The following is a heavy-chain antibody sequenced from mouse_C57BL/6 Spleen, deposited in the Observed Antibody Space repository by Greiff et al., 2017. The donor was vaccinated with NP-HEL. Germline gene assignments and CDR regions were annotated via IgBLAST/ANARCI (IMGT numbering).Heavy chain of an antibody. CDR3: TRGKDYYSNYGWYFDV. D-gene: IGHD2-5*01. V-gene: IGHV1-15*01. J-gene: IGHJ1*03. CDR2: IDPETGGT. Sequence: QVHVKQSGAELVRPGASVTLSCKASGYTFTDYEMHWVKQTPVHGLEWIGAIDPETGGTAYNQKFKGKAILTADKSSSTAYMELRSLTSEDSAVYYCTRGKDYYSNYGWYFDVWGTGTTVTVSS. CDR1: GYTFTDYE.